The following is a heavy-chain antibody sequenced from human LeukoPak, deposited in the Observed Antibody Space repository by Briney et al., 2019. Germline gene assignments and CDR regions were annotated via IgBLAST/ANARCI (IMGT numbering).Heavy chain of an antibody. Sequence: PGGSLRLSCAASGFTFSTYNMNWVRQAPGKGLEWVSYISSSRSAIYYADSVKGRFTISRDNAKNSLYLQMNSLRDEDTAVYYCARATYYYDSSGYYVGLGFDYWGRGTLVTVSS. CDR2: ISSSRSAI. CDR1: GFTFSTYN. D-gene: IGHD3-22*01. V-gene: IGHV3-48*02. J-gene: IGHJ4*02. CDR3: ARATYYYDSSGYYVGLGFDY.